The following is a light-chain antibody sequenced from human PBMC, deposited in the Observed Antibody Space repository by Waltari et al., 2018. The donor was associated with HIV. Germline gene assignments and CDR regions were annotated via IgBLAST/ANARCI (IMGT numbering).Light chain of an antibody. J-gene: IGLJ2*01. CDR1: SGSVSTSYY. V-gene: IGLV8-61*01. Sequence: QTVVTQEPSFSVSPGVTVTLTCGLTSGSVSTSYYPSWYQQTPGQAPRTLIYSTNTRSSGVPERFSGSILGNKAALTITGAQADDESDYYCVLYMGSGIRVFGGGTKLTVL. CDR3: VLYMGSGIRV. CDR2: STN.